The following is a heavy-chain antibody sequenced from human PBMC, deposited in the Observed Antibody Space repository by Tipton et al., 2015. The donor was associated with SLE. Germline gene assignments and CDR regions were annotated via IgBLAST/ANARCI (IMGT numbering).Heavy chain of an antibody. J-gene: IGHJ5*02. CDR1: GGSISSSSYY. V-gene: IGHV4-39*07. D-gene: IGHD3-10*01. CDR2: IYYSGRT. Sequence: TLSLTCTVSGGSISSSSYYWGWIRQPPGKGLEWIGSIYYSGRTNYNPSLKSRVTISVDTSKNQFSLKRRSVTAADTAVYYCAPRFGEFTGWFDPWGQGTLVTVSS. CDR3: APRFGEFTGWFDP.